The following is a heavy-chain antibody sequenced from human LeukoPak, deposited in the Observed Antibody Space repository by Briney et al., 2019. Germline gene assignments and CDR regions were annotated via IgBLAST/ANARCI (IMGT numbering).Heavy chain of an antibody. CDR3: AREPGQYYDILTGYYPPPNYFDY. J-gene: IGHJ4*02. D-gene: IGHD3-9*01. Sequence: HPGRSLRLSCAASGFTFSSYAMHWVRQAPGKGLEWVAVISYDGSNKYYADSVKGRFTISRDNPKNTLYLQMNSLRAEDTAAYYCAREPGQYYDILTGYYPPPNYFDYWGQGTLVTVSS. CDR2: ISYDGSNK. CDR1: GFTFSSYA. V-gene: IGHV3-30*04.